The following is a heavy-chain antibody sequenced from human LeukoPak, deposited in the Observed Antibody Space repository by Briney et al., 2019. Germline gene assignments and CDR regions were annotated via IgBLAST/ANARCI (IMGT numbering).Heavy chain of an antibody. V-gene: IGHV4-34*01. J-gene: IGHJ4*02. CDR1: GGSFGGYY. CDR3: ARAGIWAFDY. Sequence: SETLSLTCAVYGGSFGGYYWSWIRQPPGKGLEWIGEINHSGSTNYNPSLKSRVTISVDTSKNQFSLKLSSVTAADTAVYYCARAGIWAFDYWGQGTLVTVSS. CDR2: INHSGST. D-gene: IGHD6-19*01.